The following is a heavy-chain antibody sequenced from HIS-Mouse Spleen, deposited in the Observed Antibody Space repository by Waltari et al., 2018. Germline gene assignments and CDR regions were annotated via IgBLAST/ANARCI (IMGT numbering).Heavy chain of an antibody. V-gene: IGHV3-53*01. J-gene: IGHJ6*02. D-gene: IGHD6-6*01. CDR2: ISRGGST. CDR1: GFTVSSNY. CDR3: ARDTVIAARSYGMDV. Sequence: EVQLVESGGGLIQPGGSLRLSCAASGFTVSSNYMSLFRQAPGKGLELVSVISRGGSTYYADPGKGRFTISRDKVKNTLYLQVNSLRAEETAVYYCARDTVIAARSYGMDVWGQGTTVTVSS.